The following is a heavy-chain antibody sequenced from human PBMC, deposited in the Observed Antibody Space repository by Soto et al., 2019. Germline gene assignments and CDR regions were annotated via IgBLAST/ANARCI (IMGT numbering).Heavy chain of an antibody. CDR1: GFTFSDYY. J-gene: IGHJ5*02. V-gene: IGHV3-11*06. D-gene: IGHD3-10*01. CDR2: ISSSSSYT. CDR3: ARVARYYYGSGSLNWFDP. Sequence: LRLSCAASGFTFSDYYMSWIRQAPGKGLEWVSYISSSSSYTNYADSVKGRFTISRDNAKNSLYLQMNSLRAEDTAVYYCARVARYYYGSGSLNWFDPWGQGTLVTVSS.